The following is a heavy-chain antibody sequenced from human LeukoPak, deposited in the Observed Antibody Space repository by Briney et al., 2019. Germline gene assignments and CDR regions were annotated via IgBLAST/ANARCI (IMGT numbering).Heavy chain of an antibody. CDR1: GFTFSSYA. J-gene: IGHJ4*02. CDR2: ISYDGSNK. CDR3: ARAGSHRNSGYDY. Sequence: GRSLRLSCTASGFTFSSYAMHWVRQAPGKGLEWVAVISYDGSNKYYADSVTGRFTISRDNAKNSLYLQMNSLRAEDTAVYYCARAGSHRNSGYDYWGQGTLVTVSS. V-gene: IGHV3-30-3*01. D-gene: IGHD5-12*01.